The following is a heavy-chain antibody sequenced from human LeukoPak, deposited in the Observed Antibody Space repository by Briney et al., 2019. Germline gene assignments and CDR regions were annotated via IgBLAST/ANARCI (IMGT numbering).Heavy chain of an antibody. Sequence: ASVTVSCTASGGTFSSYAISWVRQAPGQGFEWMGRIIPILGIANYAQKFQGRVTITADKSTSTAYMELSSLRSEDTAVYYCGGSGSYYNLYNWFDPWGQGTLVTVSS. CDR3: GGSGSYYNLYNWFDP. D-gene: IGHD3-10*01. V-gene: IGHV1-69*04. CDR2: IIPILGIA. CDR1: GGTFSSYA. J-gene: IGHJ5*02.